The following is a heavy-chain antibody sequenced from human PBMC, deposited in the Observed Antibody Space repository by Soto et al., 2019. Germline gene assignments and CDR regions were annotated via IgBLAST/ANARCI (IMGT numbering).Heavy chain of an antibody. D-gene: IGHD2-15*01. Sequence: EVQLVESGGGLVQPGGSLRLSCAASGFTFSTYSMNWVRQAPGKGLEWVSYISSSSSGIYYADSVKGRFTISRDNAKNSLYLQMNSLRDEDTAVYYCARGARDGYSTNWFDPWGQGTLVTVSS. CDR1: GFTFSTYS. J-gene: IGHJ5*02. CDR3: ARGARDGYSTNWFDP. V-gene: IGHV3-48*02. CDR2: ISSSSSGI.